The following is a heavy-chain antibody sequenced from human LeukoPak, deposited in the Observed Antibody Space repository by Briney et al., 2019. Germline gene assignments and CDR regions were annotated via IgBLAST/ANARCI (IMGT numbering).Heavy chain of an antibody. CDR3: AKDNSVFWSGYIDY. CDR2: ISSSSSYI. Sequence: GGSLRLSCAASGFTFSSYSMNWVRQAPGKGLEWVSSISSSSSYIYYADSVKGRFTISRDNAKNSLYLQMNSLRAEDTAVYYCAKDNSVFWSGYIDYWGQGTLVTVSS. J-gene: IGHJ4*02. CDR1: GFTFSSYS. D-gene: IGHD3-3*01. V-gene: IGHV3-21*04.